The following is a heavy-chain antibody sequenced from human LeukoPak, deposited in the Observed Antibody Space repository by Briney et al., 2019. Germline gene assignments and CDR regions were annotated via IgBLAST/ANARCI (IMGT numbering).Heavy chain of an antibody. Sequence: GGSLRLSCAASGFTFSDYYMSWIRQAPGKGLEWVSYISSSGSTIYYADSVKGRFTISRDNAENSLYLQMNSLRAEDTAVYYCARTAYYDFWSGWNWFDPWGQGTLVTVSS. CDR1: GFTFSDYY. J-gene: IGHJ5*02. CDR2: ISSSGSTI. D-gene: IGHD3-3*01. CDR3: ARTAYYDFWSGWNWFDP. V-gene: IGHV3-11*01.